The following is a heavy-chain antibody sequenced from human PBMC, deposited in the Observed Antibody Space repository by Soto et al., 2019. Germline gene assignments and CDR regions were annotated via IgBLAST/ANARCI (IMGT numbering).Heavy chain of an antibody. CDR3: ARDRGGSSWFYGMDV. CDR1: GFTFSSYG. J-gene: IGHJ6*02. D-gene: IGHD6-13*01. Sequence: GGSLRLSCAASGFTFSSYGMHWVRQAPGKGLEWVAVIWYDGSNKYYADSVKGRFTISRDNSKNTLYLQMNSLRAEDTAVYYCARDRGGSSWFYGMDVWGQGTTVTVSS. V-gene: IGHV3-33*01. CDR2: IWYDGSNK.